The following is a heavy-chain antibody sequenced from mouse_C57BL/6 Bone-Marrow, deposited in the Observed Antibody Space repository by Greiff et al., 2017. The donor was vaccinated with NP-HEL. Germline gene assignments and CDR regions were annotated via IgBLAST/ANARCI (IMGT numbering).Heavy chain of an antibody. V-gene: IGHV1-15*01. CDR3: TRSGGSSLDD. J-gene: IGHJ2*01. D-gene: IGHD1-1*01. CDR2: IDPETGGT. Sequence: QVQLQQSGAELVRPGASVTLSCKASGYTFTDYEMHWVKQTPVHGLEWIGAIDPETGGTAYNQKFKGRAILSADKSSSTAYLELRSLTSEDSAVYYCTRSGGSSLDDWGQGTTLTVAS. CDR1: GYTFTDYE.